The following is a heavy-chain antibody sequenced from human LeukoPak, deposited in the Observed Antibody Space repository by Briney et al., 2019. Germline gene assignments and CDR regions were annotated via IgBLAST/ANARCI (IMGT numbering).Heavy chain of an antibody. J-gene: IGHJ4*02. Sequence: SETLSLTCTVSGGSISSSSYYWGWIRQPPGKGLEWIGSIYYSGSTYYNPSLKSRVTISVDTSKNQFSLKLSSVTAADTAVYYCARDRITADKQHLDYYFDYWGQGTLVTVSP. CDR3: ARDRITADKQHLDYYFDY. CDR2: IYYSGST. V-gene: IGHV4-39*02. CDR1: GGSISSSSYY. D-gene: IGHD6-13*01.